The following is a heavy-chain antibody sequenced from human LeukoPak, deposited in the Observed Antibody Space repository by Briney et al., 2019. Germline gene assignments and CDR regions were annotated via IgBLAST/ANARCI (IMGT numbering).Heavy chain of an antibody. CDR1: GFTFSSYG. J-gene: IGHJ4*02. D-gene: IGHD3-10*01. CDR3: AKDDAWLRFGE. Sequence: GGTLRLSCAASGFTFSSYGMSWVRQAPGKGLEWVSAISGSSVSTYYADSVKGRFTISRDNSKNTLYLEVISLTAEDTAVYYCAKDDAWLRFGEWSQGTLVTVSS. V-gene: IGHV3-23*01. CDR2: ISGSSVST.